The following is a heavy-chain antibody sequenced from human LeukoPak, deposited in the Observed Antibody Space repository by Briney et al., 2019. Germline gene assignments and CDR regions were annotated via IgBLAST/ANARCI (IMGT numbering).Heavy chain of an antibody. D-gene: IGHD3-22*01. V-gene: IGHV1-69*13. Sequence: ASVKVSCKASGGTFSSYAISWVRQAPGQGLEWMGGIIPIFGTANYAQKFQGRVTITADESTSTAYMELSSLRSEDTAVYYCARPCYYYDSSGYSDPSDAFDIWGQGTMVTVSS. J-gene: IGHJ3*02. CDR2: IIPIFGTA. CDR3: ARPCYYYDSSGYSDPSDAFDI. CDR1: GGTFSSYA.